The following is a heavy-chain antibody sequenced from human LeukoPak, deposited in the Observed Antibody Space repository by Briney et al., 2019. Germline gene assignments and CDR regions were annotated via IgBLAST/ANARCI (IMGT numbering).Heavy chain of an antibody. D-gene: IGHD4-23*01. J-gene: IGHJ4*02. CDR3: AKFGDYGGNSGLSYFDY. CDR1: GFNFSSYA. CDR2: ISGSGGST. V-gene: IGHV3-23*01. Sequence: GGSLRLSCAASGFNFSSYAMSWVRQAPGKGLEWVSAISGSGGSTYYADSVKRRFTISRDNSKNTLYLQMNSLRAEDTAVYYCAKFGDYGGNSGLSYFDYWGQGTLVTVSS.